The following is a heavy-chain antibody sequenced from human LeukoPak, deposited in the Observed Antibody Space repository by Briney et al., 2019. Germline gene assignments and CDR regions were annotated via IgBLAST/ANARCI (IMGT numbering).Heavy chain of an antibody. Sequence: GSLRLSCAASGFTFSSHAMSWVRQAPGKGLEWIGYIYYSGSTNYNPSLKSRVTISVDTSKNQFSLKLSSVTAADTAVYYCARHGMVRATNNWFDPWGQGTLVTVSS. CDR1: GFTFSSHA. D-gene: IGHD3-10*01. J-gene: IGHJ5*02. V-gene: IGHV4-59*08. CDR3: ARHGMVRATNNWFDP. CDR2: IYYSGST.